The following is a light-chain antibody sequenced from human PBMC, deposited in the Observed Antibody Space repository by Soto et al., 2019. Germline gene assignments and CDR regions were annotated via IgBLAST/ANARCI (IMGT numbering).Light chain of an antibody. CDR1: GRDIGAYDY. CDR3: SSYTTGYFYV. V-gene: IGLV2-14*01. CDR2: GVK. J-gene: IGLJ1*01. Sequence: QSVLTQPASVSGSPGQSITISCTGSGRDIGAYDYVSWYQQHPGKAPKLLIYGVKNRPSGVSYRFSASKSAFTASLTISGLQAEDEAHYYCSSYTTGYFYVFGPGTRSPS.